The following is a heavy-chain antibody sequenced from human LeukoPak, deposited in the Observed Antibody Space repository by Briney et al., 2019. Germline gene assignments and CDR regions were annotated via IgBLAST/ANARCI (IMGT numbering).Heavy chain of an antibody. CDR3: VKGAHYYDSSGYLDY. Sequence: GGSLRLSCAASGFTFDDYGMSWVRQAPGKGLGWVSGINWNGGSTGYADSVKGRFTISRDNAKNSLYLQMNSLRAEDTALYHCVKGAHYYDSSGYLDYWGQGTLVTVSS. V-gene: IGHV3-20*01. J-gene: IGHJ4*02. CDR1: GFTFDDYG. D-gene: IGHD3-22*01. CDR2: INWNGGST.